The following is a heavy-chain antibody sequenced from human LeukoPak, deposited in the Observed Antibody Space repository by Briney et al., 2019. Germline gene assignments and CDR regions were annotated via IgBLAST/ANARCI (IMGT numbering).Heavy chain of an antibody. CDR2: ISWNSGSI. D-gene: IGHD3-22*01. CDR3: ARDAYYYDSSGYYSNAFDI. Sequence: GGSLRLSCAGSGFIFNNYAMHWVRQPPGKGLEWVSGISWNSGSIDYADSVKGRFTISRDNAKNTLYLQMNSLRAEDTAVYYCARDAYYYDSSGYYSNAFDIWGQGTMVTVSS. V-gene: IGHV3-9*01. CDR1: GFIFNNYA. J-gene: IGHJ3*02.